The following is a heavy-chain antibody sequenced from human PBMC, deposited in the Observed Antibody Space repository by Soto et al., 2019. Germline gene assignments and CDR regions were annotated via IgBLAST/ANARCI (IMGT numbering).Heavy chain of an antibody. V-gene: IGHV3-49*04. D-gene: IGHD3-22*01. CDR2: IRGETNGGTA. J-gene: IGHJ4*02. CDR1: GFNFANYA. CDR3: TRYYYESSGYYVY. Sequence: GGSLRLSCTGSGFNFANYALTWVRQAPGKGLEWVGFIRGETNGGTADYAASLKGRITISRDDSKSIAYLEINSLQTEDTAVYYCTRYYYESSGYYVYWGQGTLVTVSS.